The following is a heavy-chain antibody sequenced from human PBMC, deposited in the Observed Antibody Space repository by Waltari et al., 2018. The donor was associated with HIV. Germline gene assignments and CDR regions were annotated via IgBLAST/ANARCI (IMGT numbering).Heavy chain of an antibody. CDR3: DRDRTSLTTGDFES. V-gene: IGHV3-21*02. D-gene: IGHD1-1*01. Sequence: EVRLVQSGGGLVKPGESLTLSCTASGFHFNLFSMTWVRLAPGKGLEWVSSISRGSSYSYYSDAVKGRFTVSRDNAKNSLLLQLNTLTAEDTALYYCDRDRTSLTTGDFESWGQGAPVTVSS. CDR2: ISRGSSYS. J-gene: IGHJ4*02. CDR1: GFHFNLFS.